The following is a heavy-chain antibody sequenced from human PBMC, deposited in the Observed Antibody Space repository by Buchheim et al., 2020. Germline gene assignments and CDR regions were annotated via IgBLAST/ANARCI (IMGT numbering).Heavy chain of an antibody. CDR2: IFYSGNT. J-gene: IGHJ5*02. CDR3: ARVSDDYDDYRVFVP. CDR1: GGSFRNYY. D-gene: IGHD4-17*01. Sequence: QVQLQESGPGLVKSSETLSLTCTVSGGSFRNYYWSWIRQVPGKGPEWIGYIFYSGNTDYNPSLRSRVPISLDTSKKQFSLKLRSVTAADTPIYYCARVSDDYDDYRVFVPWGGGTL. V-gene: IGHV4-59*01.